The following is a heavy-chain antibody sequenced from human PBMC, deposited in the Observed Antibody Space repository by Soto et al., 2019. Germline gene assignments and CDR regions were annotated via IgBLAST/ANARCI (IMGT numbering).Heavy chain of an antibody. CDR2: IWYDGSNK. J-gene: IGHJ4*02. V-gene: IGHV3-33*01. CDR1: GFTFSSYG. CDR3: ARDGPRPDDSSAPPDY. Sequence: QVQLVESGGGVVQPGRSLRLSCAASGFTFSSYGMHWVRQAPGKGLEWVAVIWYDGSNKYYADSVKGRFTISRDNSKNTLYLQMNSLRAEDTAVYYCARDGPRPDDSSAPPDYWGQGTLVTVSS. D-gene: IGHD3-22*01.